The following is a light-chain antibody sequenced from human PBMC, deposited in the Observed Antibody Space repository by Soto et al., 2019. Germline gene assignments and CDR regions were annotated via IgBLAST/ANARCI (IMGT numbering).Light chain of an antibody. Sequence: EIVLTQSPGTQSLSPGEGATLSCRASQSVSSSYLAWYQQKPGQAPRLLIYGASSRATGIQDRFSGSGSGTDLTLTISRLEPEDFAVYYCRQYGSSLLFTFGPGTKVDIK. V-gene: IGKV3-20*01. CDR3: RQYGSSLLFT. J-gene: IGKJ3*01. CDR2: GAS. CDR1: QSVSSSY.